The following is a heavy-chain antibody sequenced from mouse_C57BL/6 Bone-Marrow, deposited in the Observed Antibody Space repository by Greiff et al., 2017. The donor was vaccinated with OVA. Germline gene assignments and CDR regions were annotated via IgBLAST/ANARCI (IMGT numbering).Heavy chain of an antibody. CDR2: IDPENGDT. CDR3: TYYGSSPWFAY. Sequence: EVKLMESGAELVRPGASVKLSCTASGFNIQDDYMHWVKQRPEQGLEWIGWIDPENGDTEYASKFQGKATITADTSSNTAYLQLSSLTSEDTAVYYCTYYGSSPWFAYWGQGTLVTVSA. V-gene: IGHV14-4*01. D-gene: IGHD1-1*01. CDR1: GFNIQDDY. J-gene: IGHJ3*01.